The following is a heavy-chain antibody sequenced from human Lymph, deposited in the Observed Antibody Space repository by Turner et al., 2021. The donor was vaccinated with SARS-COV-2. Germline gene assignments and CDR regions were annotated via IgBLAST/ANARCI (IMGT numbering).Heavy chain of an antibody. CDR1: GYTFTSYW. Sequence: EVQLVQSGAEVKKPGESLKISCKGSGYTFTSYWIGWVRQMPGRGLEWMGIIYPGDSETRYSPSFQGQVTISADKSISTDYLQWSSLKASDTARYYWARREWGGSLGHIDYWGQGTLVTVSS. D-gene: IGHD3-3*01. V-gene: IGHV5-51*01. CDR2: IYPGDSET. CDR3: ARREWGGSLGHIDY. J-gene: IGHJ4*02.